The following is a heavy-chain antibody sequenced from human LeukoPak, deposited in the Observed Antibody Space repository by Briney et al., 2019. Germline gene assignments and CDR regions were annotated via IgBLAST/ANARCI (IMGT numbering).Heavy chain of an antibody. D-gene: IGHD4-17*01. Sequence: ASVKVSCKVSGYSLTALAIHWVRQAPGKGLEWMGRFDPDDGARIYSQRFQDRFLMTEDPSSDTAYMELSGLRSEDTAVYFCASDRTMTTVTSGQSWDDPWGQGTLVTVSS. V-gene: IGHV1-24*01. CDR2: FDPDDGAR. CDR1: GYSLTALA. J-gene: IGHJ5*02. CDR3: ASDRTMTTVTSGQSWDDP.